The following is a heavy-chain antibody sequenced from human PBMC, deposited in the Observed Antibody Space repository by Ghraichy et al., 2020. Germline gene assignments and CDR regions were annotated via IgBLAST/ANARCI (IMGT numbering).Heavy chain of an antibody. V-gene: IGHV3-48*02. CDR2: ISSSSSIM. J-gene: IGHJ6*02. CDR1: GFTFSSYN. D-gene: IGHD1-1*01. CDR3: ARDGLELTSYYYGMDV. Sequence: GESLNISCAASGFTFSSYNMNWVRQALGRGLEWVSYISSSSSIMYYADSVRGRFTISRDNAKSSLYLQMSSLRDEDTAVYFCARDGLELTSYYYGMDVWGHGTTVTVSS.